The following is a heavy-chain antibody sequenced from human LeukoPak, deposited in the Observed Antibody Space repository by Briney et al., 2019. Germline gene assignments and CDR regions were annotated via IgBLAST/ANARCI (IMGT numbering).Heavy chain of an antibody. J-gene: IGHJ5*02. Sequence: SETLSLTCAVYGGSFSGYYWSWIRQPPGKGLEWIGEINHSGSTNYNPSLKSRVTISVDTSKNQFSLKLASVTAADTAVYYCASVRGYSSGWYASGFDPWGQGTLVTVSS. CDR1: GGSFSGYY. V-gene: IGHV4-34*01. CDR3: ASVRGYSSGWYASGFDP. D-gene: IGHD6-19*01. CDR2: INHSGST.